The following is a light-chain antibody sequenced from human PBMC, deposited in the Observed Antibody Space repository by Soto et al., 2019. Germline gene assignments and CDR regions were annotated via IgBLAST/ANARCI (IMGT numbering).Light chain of an antibody. Sequence: DIQMTQSPSSLSASVGDRVTITCRASQGINNDLAWYQQKAGEAPKRLIYAASTLQRGVPSRFSGGGSGTEFTLTINSLQPEDFATYYCLQHDSYPRTFGQGTKVEVK. CDR1: QGINND. CDR2: AAS. J-gene: IGKJ1*01. CDR3: LQHDSYPRT. V-gene: IGKV1-17*01.